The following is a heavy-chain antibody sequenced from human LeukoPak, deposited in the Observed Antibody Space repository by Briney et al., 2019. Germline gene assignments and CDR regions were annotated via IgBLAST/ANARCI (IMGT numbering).Heavy chain of an antibody. D-gene: IGHD3-16*01. CDR2: INPNSGGT. CDR1: GFTLTDYF. V-gene: IGHV1-2*02. CDR3: ARRADRGMNGNRPWFDP. Sequence: ASVKVSCKPSGFTLTDYFMHWVRQAPGQGLEWMGYINPNSGGTKYAQKFQGRVTMTRDTSTHYMELSGLTSDDTAVHYCARRADRGMNGNRPWFDPWGQGTLVTVSS. J-gene: IGHJ5*02.